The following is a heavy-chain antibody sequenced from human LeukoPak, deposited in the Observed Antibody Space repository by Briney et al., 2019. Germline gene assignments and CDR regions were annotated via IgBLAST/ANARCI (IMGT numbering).Heavy chain of an antibody. J-gene: IGHJ4*02. CDR2: INPNSGGT. CDR3: ATDMVGYCSGGGCYSEAY. D-gene: IGHD2-15*01. CDR1: GYTFTGYY. V-gene: IGHV1-2*02. Sequence: ASVKVSCKASGYTFTGYYMHWVRQAPGQGLEWMGWINPNSGGTNYAQKFQGRVTMTRDTSISTAYMELSRLRFEDTALYYCATDMVGYCSGGGCYSEAYWGQGTLVSVSS.